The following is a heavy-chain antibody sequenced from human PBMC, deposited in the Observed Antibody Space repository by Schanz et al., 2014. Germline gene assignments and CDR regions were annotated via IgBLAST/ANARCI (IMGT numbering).Heavy chain of an antibody. Sequence: EVQLLESGGGLVQPGGSLRLSCAASGFTFSSYAMSWVRQAPGKGLEWVSAISGSGGDTYYADSVKGRFTISRDNSKNTLYLQMSSLRSEDTAVYYCARGGFFDSTSFDSWGQGTLVTVSS. CDR1: GFTFSSYA. CDR3: ARGGFFDSTSFDS. J-gene: IGHJ4*02. V-gene: IGHV3-23*01. CDR2: ISGSGGDT. D-gene: IGHD2-2*01.